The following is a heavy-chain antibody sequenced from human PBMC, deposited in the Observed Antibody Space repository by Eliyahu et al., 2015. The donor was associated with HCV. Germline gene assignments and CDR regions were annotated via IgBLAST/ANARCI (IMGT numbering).Heavy chain of an antibody. Sequence: EEQLVESGGGLVQPGRSLRLSCAASGFTFDDYAMYWVRQAPGKGLEWVAGISWNSGTIGYADSVKGRFTISRDNAKNFLYLQMNSLRADDTALYFCAKDNVQMDGMDVWGQGTTVTVSS. V-gene: IGHV3-9*01. CDR3: AKDNVQMDGMDV. CDR2: ISWNSGTI. J-gene: IGHJ6*02. D-gene: IGHD2-8*01. CDR1: GFTFDDYA.